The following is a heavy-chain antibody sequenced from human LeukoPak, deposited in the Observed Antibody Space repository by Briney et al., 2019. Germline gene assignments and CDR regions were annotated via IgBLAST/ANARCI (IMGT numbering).Heavy chain of an antibody. D-gene: IGHD3-3*01. CDR2: ISSSGSTI. J-gene: IGHJ4*02. CDR1: GFTFSDYY. Sequence: GGSLRLSCAASGFTFSDYYMSWIRQAPGKGLEWVSYISSSGSTIYYADSVKGRFTISRDNAKDSLYLQMNSLRAEDTAVYYCAIAEWALLADYWGQGTLVTVSS. V-gene: IGHV3-11*01. CDR3: AIAEWALLADY.